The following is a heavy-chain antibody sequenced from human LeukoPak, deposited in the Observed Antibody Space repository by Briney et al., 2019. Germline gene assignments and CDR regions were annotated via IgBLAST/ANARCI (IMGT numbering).Heavy chain of an antibody. J-gene: IGHJ6*02. CDR2: INYIRTT. CDR3: ARSYSSSDHYYYYGMDV. V-gene: IGHV4-59*08. CDR1: GGSISSYY. D-gene: IGHD6-13*01. Sequence: PSETLSLTCTVSGGSISSYYWNWIRQPPGKGLEWIGYINYIRTTDYNPSLKSRVTISLDTSKNRYSLKLSSVTAADTAMYYCARSYSSSDHYYYYGMDVWGQGTTVTVSS.